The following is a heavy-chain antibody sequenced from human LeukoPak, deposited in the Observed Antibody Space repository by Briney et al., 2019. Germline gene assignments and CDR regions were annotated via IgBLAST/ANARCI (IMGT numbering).Heavy chain of an antibody. CDR2: IYYSGST. CDR3: ATERERSGYPTLPDY. V-gene: IGHV4-31*03. CDR1: GGSISSGGYY. J-gene: IGHJ4*02. D-gene: IGHD3-22*01. Sequence: PSETLSLTCTVSGGSISSGGYYWSWIRQHPGKGLEWIGYIYYSGSTYYNPSLKSRVTISVDTSKNQFSLKLSSVTAADTAVYYCATERERSGYPTLPDYWGQGTLVTVSS.